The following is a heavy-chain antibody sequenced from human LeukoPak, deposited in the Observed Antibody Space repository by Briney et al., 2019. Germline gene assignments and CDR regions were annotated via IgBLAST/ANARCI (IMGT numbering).Heavy chain of an antibody. V-gene: IGHV3-66*01. CDR1: GFTVSSNY. Sequence: GGSLRLSCAASGFTVSSNYMSWVRQAPGKGLEWVSIIYSGGSTYYADSVKGRFNISRDISKNTVYLQMNSLRAEDTAVYYCARSVVLRYFGNSRGQGTLVTVSS. CDR2: IYSGGST. CDR3: ARSVVLRYFGNS. D-gene: IGHD3-9*01. J-gene: IGHJ5*01.